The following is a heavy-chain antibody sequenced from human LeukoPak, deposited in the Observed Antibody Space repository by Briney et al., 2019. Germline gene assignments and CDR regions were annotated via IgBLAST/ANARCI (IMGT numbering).Heavy chain of an antibody. CDR2: INHSGST. D-gene: IGHD3-10*01. Sequence: KPSETLSLTCAVYGGSFSGYYWSWIRQPPGKGLEWIGEINHSGSTNYNPSLKSRVTISVDTSKNQFSLKLSSVTAADTAVYYCARKGHYYGSGSYSHWGQGTLVTVSS. V-gene: IGHV4-34*01. CDR1: GGSFSGYY. J-gene: IGHJ4*02. CDR3: ARKGHYYGSGSYSH.